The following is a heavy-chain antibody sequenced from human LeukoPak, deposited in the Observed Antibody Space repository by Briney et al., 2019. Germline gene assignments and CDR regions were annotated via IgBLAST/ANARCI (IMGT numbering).Heavy chain of an antibody. CDR1: GGTFSSYA. CDR2: IIPIFGTA. D-gene: IGHD5-12*01. CDR3: ARVVGYSGYDYYFDY. Sequence: SVKVSCKASGGTFSSYAISWVRQAPGQGLEWMGGIIPIFGTANYAQKFQGRVTITTDESTSTACMELSSLRSEDTAVYYCARVVGYSGYDYYFDYWGQGTLVTVSS. V-gene: IGHV1-69*05. J-gene: IGHJ4*02.